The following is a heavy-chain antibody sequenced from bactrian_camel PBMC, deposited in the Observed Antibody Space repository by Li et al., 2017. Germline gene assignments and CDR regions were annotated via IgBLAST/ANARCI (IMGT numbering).Heavy chain of an antibody. Sequence: HVQLVESGGGSVQAGGSLRLSCVVSGYTKRRGCMGWFRQAPGKNREGVAVIDNDGATRYGNSVQGRFTISKDNAQNMVYLQANSLNPEDTAMYYRVSLEAGYNWHKCWGPGTQVTVS. CDR1: GYTKRRGC. J-gene: IGHJ4*01. CDR2: IDNDGAT. V-gene: IGHV3S53*01. D-gene: IGHD8*01. CDR3: VSLEAGYNWHKC.